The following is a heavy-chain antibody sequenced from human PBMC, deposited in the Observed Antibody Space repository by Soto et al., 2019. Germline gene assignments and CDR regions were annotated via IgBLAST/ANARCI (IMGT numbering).Heavy chain of an antibody. D-gene: IGHD1-20*01. Sequence: PXESLRISGKGSGYSFTSYWIGLVRQMPGKGLEWMGIIYPGDSDTRYSPSFQGQVTISADKSISTAYLQWSSLKASDTAMYYCARHGITGTTYYYYYGMDVWGQGTTVTVSS. CDR1: GYSFTSYW. J-gene: IGHJ6*02. V-gene: IGHV5-51*01. CDR2: IYPGDSDT. CDR3: ARHGITGTTYYYYYGMDV.